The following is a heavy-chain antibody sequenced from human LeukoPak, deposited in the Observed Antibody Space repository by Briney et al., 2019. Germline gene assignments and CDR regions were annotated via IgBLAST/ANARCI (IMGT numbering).Heavy chain of an antibody. Sequence: GGSLRLSCAASGFTFSHAWMSWVRQAPGKGLEWVGRIKGKTDGGTTDYAAPVKGRFTISRDDSKNTLYLQMNSLKTEDTAVYYCTTYRYCSGGSCYAGWFGPWGQGTLVTVSS. V-gene: IGHV3-15*01. J-gene: IGHJ5*02. CDR3: TTYRYCSGGSCYAGWFGP. CDR1: GFTFSHAW. D-gene: IGHD2-15*01. CDR2: IKGKTDGGTT.